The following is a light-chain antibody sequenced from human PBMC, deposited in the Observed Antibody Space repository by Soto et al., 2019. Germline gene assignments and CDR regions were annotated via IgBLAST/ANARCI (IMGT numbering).Light chain of an antibody. J-gene: IGKJ4*01. CDR3: HQRSNWPRT. CDR2: DAS. Sequence: EIVLTQSPVTLSLFPGESATLSCRASQSVSTYLAWYQQRPGQAPRLLISDASKRATGIPARFSGSGSGTDFTLTITSLEAEDSAFYYCHQRSNWPRTFGGGSKVEIK. V-gene: IGKV3-11*01. CDR1: QSVSTY.